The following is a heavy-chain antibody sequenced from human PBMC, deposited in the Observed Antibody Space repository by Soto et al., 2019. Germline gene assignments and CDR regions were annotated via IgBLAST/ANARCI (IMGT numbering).Heavy chain of an antibody. CDR1: GFTFSSYW. V-gene: IGHV3-7*01. D-gene: IGHD3-22*01. CDR2: IKQDGSEK. Sequence: ESGGGLVQPGGSLRLSCAASGFTFSSYWMSWVRQAPGKGLEWVANIKQDGSEKYYVDSVKGRFTISRDNAKNSLYLQMNSLRAEDTAVYYCARDGSGYLPGYFDYWGQGTLVTVSS. CDR3: ARDGSGYLPGYFDY. J-gene: IGHJ4*02.